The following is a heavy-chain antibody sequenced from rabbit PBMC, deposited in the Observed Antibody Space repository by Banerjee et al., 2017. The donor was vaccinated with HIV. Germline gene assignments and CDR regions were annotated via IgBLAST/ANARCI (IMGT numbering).Heavy chain of an antibody. J-gene: IGHJ4*01. D-gene: IGHD6-1*01. Sequence: QSLEESGGDLVKPGASLTLTCTASGFSFSSSYYMCWVRQAPGKGLEWIACIYAGSSGSTYYASWAKGRFTISKTSSTTVTLQMTSLTAADTATYFCARDLWAGYGPYYFNLWGPGTLVTVS. CDR1: GFSFSSSYY. V-gene: IGHV1S40*01. CDR3: ARDLWAGYGPYYFNL. CDR2: IYAGSSGST.